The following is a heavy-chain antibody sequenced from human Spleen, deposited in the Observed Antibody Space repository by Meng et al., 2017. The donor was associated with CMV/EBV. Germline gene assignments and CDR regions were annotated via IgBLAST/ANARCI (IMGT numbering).Heavy chain of an antibody. D-gene: IGHD3-22*01. CDR2: IIPIFGTA. CDR1: GGTFSSYA. Sequence: SVKVSCKASGGTFSSYAISWVRQAPGQGLEWMGGIIPIFGTANYAQKFQGRVTITTDESTSTAYMELSSLRSEDTAVYYCARLNYYDSSGYYYFDYWGQGTLVTVSS. CDR3: ARLNYYDSSGYYYFDY. V-gene: IGHV1-69*05. J-gene: IGHJ4*02.